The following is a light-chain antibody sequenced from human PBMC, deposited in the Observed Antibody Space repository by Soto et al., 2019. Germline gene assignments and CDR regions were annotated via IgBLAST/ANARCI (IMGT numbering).Light chain of an antibody. J-gene: IGKJ1*01. CDR1: QSVSSNY. Sequence: EIVLTQSPGTLSLSPGERATLSCRASQSVSSNYLAWYQRKPGQAPRLLIYGASSRATDIPTRFSGSGSGTYFTLTISGLQPEDFAVYFWQQYGGLPARFGQGTKVEIK. CDR2: GAS. V-gene: IGKV3-20*01. CDR3: QQYGGLPAR.